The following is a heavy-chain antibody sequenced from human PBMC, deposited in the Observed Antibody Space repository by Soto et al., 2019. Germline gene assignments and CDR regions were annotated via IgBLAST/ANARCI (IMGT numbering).Heavy chain of an antibody. Sequence: GGSLRLSCAASGFIFSSYGMHWVRQAPGKGLEWVAVISYDGSYRYYADSVKGRFTISRENSKNTLYLQMNSLRPEDTAVYYCAKGVVSGGYYTYFYGMDVWGQGTTVTVSS. V-gene: IGHV3-30*18. J-gene: IGHJ6*02. D-gene: IGHD3-3*01. CDR1: GFIFSSYG. CDR2: ISYDGSYR. CDR3: AKGVVSGGYYTYFYGMDV.